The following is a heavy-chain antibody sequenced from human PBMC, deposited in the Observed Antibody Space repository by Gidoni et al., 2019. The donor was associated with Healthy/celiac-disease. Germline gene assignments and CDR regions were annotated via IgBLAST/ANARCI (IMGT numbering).Heavy chain of an antibody. V-gene: IGHV3-15*07. CDR2: IKSKTDGGTT. CDR3: TTGYYDFWSGRVYYFDY. J-gene: IGHJ4*02. Sequence: EVQLVESGGGLVKPGGSLRLSCAASGFTFSNAWMYWVRQAPGKGLEWVGRIKSKTDGGTTDYAAPVKGRFTISRDDSKNTLYLQMNSLKTEDTAVYYCTTGYYDFWSGRVYYFDYWGQGTLVTVSS. D-gene: IGHD3-3*01. CDR1: GFTFSNAW.